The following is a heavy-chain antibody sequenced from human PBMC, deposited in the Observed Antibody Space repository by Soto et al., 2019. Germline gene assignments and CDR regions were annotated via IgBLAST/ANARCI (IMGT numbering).Heavy chain of an antibody. CDR2: LIPLFGTA. CDR3: ARGRGATSDY. CDR1: GGTFSNYA. Sequence: QVQLVQSGAEVKKPGSSVKVSCRASGGTFSNYAITWVRHAPGQGLEWMGGLIPLFGTANYAQKFQGRVTITADESTSTAYMELSSLRSEDTAVYYCARGRGATSDYWGQGTLVTVSS. J-gene: IGHJ4*02. V-gene: IGHV1-69*01. D-gene: IGHD1-26*01.